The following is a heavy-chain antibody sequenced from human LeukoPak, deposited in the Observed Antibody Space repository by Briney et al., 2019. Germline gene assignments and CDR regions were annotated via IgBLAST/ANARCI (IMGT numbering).Heavy chain of an antibody. V-gene: IGHV3-23*01. J-gene: IGHJ4*02. CDR2: ISGSGVST. CDR1: GFTFSSYA. CDR3: AKWRVAAAASFDY. Sequence: GGPVRLSCAASGFTFSSYAMSWVRQAPGKGLEWVSAISGSGVSTYYAVSGQGRFTISRDNSKNTPYLQMNSLRAEDTAVYYCAKWRVAAAASFDYWGQGSPVSVSS. D-gene: IGHD6-13*01.